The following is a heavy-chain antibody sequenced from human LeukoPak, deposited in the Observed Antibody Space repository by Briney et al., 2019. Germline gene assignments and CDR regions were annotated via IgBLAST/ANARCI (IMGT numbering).Heavy chain of an antibody. Sequence: SVKVSCKASGGTFSSYAISWVRQAPGQGLEWMGGIIPIFGTANYAQKFQGRVTITADESTSTAYMELSSLRSEDTAVYYCARERPKGYCSSTSCYNYYYGMDVWGQGTTVTVSS. J-gene: IGHJ6*02. CDR2: IIPIFGTA. D-gene: IGHD2-2*02. V-gene: IGHV1-69*13. CDR1: GGTFSSYA. CDR3: ARERPKGYCSSTSCYNYYYGMDV.